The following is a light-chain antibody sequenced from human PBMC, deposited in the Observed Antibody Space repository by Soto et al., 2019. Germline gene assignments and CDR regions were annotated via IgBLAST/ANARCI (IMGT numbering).Light chain of an antibody. V-gene: IGKV3-20*01. CDR3: QQYGSSPIT. Sequence: EIVLTQSPATLSLSPGERATLSCRASQSVGSSLAWYQQRPGQAPRLLIYDAFIRATGIPDRFSGSGSGTDFTLTISRLEPEDFAVYYCQQYGSSPITFGQGTRLEIK. CDR2: DAF. J-gene: IGKJ5*01. CDR1: QSVGSS.